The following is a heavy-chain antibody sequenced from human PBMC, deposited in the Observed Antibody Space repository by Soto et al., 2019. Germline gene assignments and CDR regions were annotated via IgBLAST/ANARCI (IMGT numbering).Heavy chain of an antibody. CDR2: ISGSGGST. J-gene: IGHJ6*02. CDR3: CRSYYYCGMDV. Sequence: VGSLRLSCAASGFTFSSYAMSWVRQAPGKGLEWVSAISGSGGSTYYADSVKGRFTISRDNSKNTLYLQMNILRAEDTAVYYCCRSYYYCGMDVWGQGTTVTVSS. CDR1: GFTFSSYA. D-gene: IGHD2-15*01. V-gene: IGHV3-23*01.